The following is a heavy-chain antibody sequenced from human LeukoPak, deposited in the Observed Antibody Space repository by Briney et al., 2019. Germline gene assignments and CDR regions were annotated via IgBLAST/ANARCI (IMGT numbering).Heavy chain of an antibody. CDR2: ISYDGSNK. J-gene: IGHJ4*02. CDR1: GFTFSSYA. CDR3: GRGSDYVRPIDY. Sequence: GGSLRLSCAASGFTFSSYAMHWVRQAPGKGLEWVAVISYDGSNKYYADSVKGRFTISRDNSKNTLYLQMNSLRAEDTAVYYCGRGSDYVRPIDYWGQGTLVTVSS. V-gene: IGHV3-30-3*01. D-gene: IGHD3-16*01.